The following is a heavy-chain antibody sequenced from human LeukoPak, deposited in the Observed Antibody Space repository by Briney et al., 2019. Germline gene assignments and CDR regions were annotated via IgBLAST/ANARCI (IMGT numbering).Heavy chain of an antibody. V-gene: IGHV3-74*01. D-gene: IGHD4-17*01. CDR3: ARDSSPGDYGDYGEVYWFDP. Sequence: PGGSLRLSCAASGFTFSSNWMHWVRQAPGKGLVWVSRINSDGSSTSYADSVKGRFTISRDNARNTLYLQMNSLRAEDTAVYYCARDSSPGDYGDYGEVYWFDPWGQGTLVTVSS. J-gene: IGHJ5*02. CDR2: INSDGSST. CDR1: GFTFSSNW.